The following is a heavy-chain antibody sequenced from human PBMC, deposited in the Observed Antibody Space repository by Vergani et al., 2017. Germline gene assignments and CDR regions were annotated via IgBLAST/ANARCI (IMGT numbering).Heavy chain of an antibody. CDR3: ATSYCGGDCYYPSADY. V-gene: IGHV1-2*02. Sequence: QVQLVQSGAEVKKPGASVKVSCKASGYTFTGYYMHWVRQAPGQGLEWMGWINPNSGGTNYAQKFQGRVTMTRDTSISTAYMELSRLRSDDTAVYYCATSYCGGDCYYPSADYWGQGTLVTVSS. D-gene: IGHD2-21*01. CDR2: INPNSGGT. CDR1: GYTFTGYY. J-gene: IGHJ4*02.